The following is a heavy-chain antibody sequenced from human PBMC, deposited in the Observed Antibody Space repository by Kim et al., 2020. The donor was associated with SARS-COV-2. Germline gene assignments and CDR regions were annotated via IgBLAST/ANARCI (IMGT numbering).Heavy chain of an antibody. J-gene: IGHJ6*02. D-gene: IGHD2-15*01. V-gene: IGHV3-30*07. Sequence: GDAVKGRFTISRENSRNTVHLQMNSRRVDDTAVYYCARDAGSYYYYSMDVWGPGTTVTVSS. CDR3: ARDAGSYYYYSMDV.